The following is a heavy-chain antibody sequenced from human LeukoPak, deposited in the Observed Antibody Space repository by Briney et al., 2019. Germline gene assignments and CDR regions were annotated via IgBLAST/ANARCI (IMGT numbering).Heavy chain of an antibody. J-gene: IGHJ4*02. D-gene: IGHD3-9*01. CDR2: ISVSGDST. CDR1: GFTFSNSV. V-gene: IGHV3-23*01. CDR3: ARDAGRYFDWLGY. Sequence: GGSLRLSCATSGFTFSNSVMSWVRQAPGKGLEWVSSISVSGDSTSYAASVKGRFTISRDNSKNTLYLQMNSLRAEDTAVYYCARDAGRYFDWLGYWGQGTLVTVSS.